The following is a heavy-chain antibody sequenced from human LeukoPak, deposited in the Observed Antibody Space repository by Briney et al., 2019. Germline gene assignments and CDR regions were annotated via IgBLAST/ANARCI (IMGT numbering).Heavy chain of an antibody. CDR2: IYHSGSA. Sequence: SQTLSLTCTVSGGSISSGDYYWSWNRQPPGKGLEWIGYIYHSGSAYYSPSLKSRVTTSVDRSKNQFSLNLSSVTAADTAVYYCVRGRDTAVVTTYYFDYWGQGTLVTVSS. CDR1: GGSISSGDYY. D-gene: IGHD5-18*01. CDR3: VRGRDTAVVTTYYFDY. J-gene: IGHJ4*02. V-gene: IGHV4-30-2*01.